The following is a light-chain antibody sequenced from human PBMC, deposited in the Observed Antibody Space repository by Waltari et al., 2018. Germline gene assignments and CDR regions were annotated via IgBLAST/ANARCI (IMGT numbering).Light chain of an antibody. J-gene: IGLJ2*01. Sequence: QSALTQPPSASGSHGQSVTISCTGTSSDVGGYNYVSWYQQEPGRAPKLMIYEVSKRPSGVPERFSGSKSGNTASLTVSGLQAEDEADYYCSSYAGSNNLIFGGGTKLTVL. CDR2: EVS. V-gene: IGLV2-8*01. CDR1: SSDVGGYNY. CDR3: SSYAGSNNLI.